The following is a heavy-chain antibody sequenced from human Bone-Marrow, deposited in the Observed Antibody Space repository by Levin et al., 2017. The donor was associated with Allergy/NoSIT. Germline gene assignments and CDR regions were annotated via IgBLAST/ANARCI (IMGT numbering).Heavy chain of an antibody. J-gene: IGHJ4*02. CDR2: IKYDEGEK. D-gene: IGHD2-21*02. Sequence: GASVKVSCAASGFTFTDYWMSWVRQAPGKGLEWVANIKYDEGEKHYVGSVKGRFTISRDNARNSLYLQMNSLRAEDTAVYYCAREKTVTAYNFDYWGQGILVTVSS. V-gene: IGHV3-7*01. CDR1: GFTFTDYW. CDR3: AREKTVTAYNFDY.